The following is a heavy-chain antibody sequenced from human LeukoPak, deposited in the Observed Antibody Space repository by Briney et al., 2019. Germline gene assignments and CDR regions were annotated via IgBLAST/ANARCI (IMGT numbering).Heavy chain of an antibody. D-gene: IGHD6-6*01. Sequence: SETLSLTCTVSGGSINSYYWSWIRQSPGKGLEWIGYIFYSGSTNYNPSLQSRVTISVDTSRNQFSLNLSSVTAADTAVYYCARGPTRQYFDSWGQGTRVTVSS. CDR1: GGSINSYY. CDR2: IFYSGST. V-gene: IGHV4-59*01. CDR3: ARGPTRQYFDS. J-gene: IGHJ4*02.